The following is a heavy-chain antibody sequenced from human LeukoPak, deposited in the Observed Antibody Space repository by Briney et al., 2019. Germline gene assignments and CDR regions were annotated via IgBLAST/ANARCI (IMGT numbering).Heavy chain of an antibody. V-gene: IGHV3-30*02. J-gene: IGHJ3*02. CDR1: GFTFSSYG. Sequence: PGGSLRLSCAASGFTFSSYGMHWVRQAPGKGLEWVAFIRYDGSNKYYADSVKGRFTISRDNSKNTLYLQMNSLRAEDTAVCYCAKDRIEMATIPDAFDIWGQGTMVTVSS. CDR2: IRYDGSNK. CDR3: AKDRIEMATIPDAFDI. D-gene: IGHD5-24*01.